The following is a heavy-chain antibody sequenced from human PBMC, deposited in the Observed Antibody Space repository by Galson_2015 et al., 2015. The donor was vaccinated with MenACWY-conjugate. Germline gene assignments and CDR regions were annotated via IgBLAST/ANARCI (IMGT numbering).Heavy chain of an antibody. CDR2: MNPNSGNT. Sequence: SCKASGYTFTFYDMSWVRQTTGQGLECLGWMNPNSGNTDYAQKFQGRATMSRDMSINTAYMELSSLRFDDTAIYYCARGYAGGHMDVWGEGTTVTVSS. J-gene: IGHJ6*03. CDR3: ARGYAGGHMDV. CDR1: GYTFTFYD. D-gene: IGHD2-2*01. V-gene: IGHV1-8*01.